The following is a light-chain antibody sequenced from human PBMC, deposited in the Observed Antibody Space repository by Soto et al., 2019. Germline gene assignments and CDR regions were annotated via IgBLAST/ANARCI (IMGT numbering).Light chain of an antibody. CDR1: QSIRNH. CDR3: HQSNNWPFG. Sequence: EIVLTPSPAALSLSPGKRANLSCRASQSIRNHLDWYQQNPGQAPRLLIYDASKRATGSSARFSGSGSGADFILPSNRLEPDDLEVYYCHQSNNWPFGFGPGTKG. CDR2: DAS. V-gene: IGKV3-11*01. J-gene: IGKJ3*01.